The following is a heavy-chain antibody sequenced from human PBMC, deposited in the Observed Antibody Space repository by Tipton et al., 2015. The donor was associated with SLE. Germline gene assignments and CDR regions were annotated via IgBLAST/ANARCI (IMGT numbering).Heavy chain of an antibody. D-gene: IGHD3-22*01. Sequence: TLSLTCTVSGGSISSGAYYWSWIRQHPGKGLEWIAEIYHNGDTNYNPSLKSRVTISVDKSNNQFSLNLSSVTAADTAVYYCASRWTYDSGTYIHFDYWGQGTLVSVSS. J-gene: IGHJ4*02. CDR3: ASRWTYDSGTYIHFDY. CDR2: IYHNGDT. CDR1: GGSISSGAYY. V-gene: IGHV4-31*03.